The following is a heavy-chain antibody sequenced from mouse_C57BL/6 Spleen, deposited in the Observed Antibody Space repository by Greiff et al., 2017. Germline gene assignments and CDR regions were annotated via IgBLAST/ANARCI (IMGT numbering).Heavy chain of an antibody. J-gene: IGHJ4*01. D-gene: IGHD3-1*01. V-gene: IGHV2-5*01. CDR1: GFSLTSYG. Sequence: QVHVKQSGPGLVQPSQSLSITCTVSGFSLTSYGVHWVRQSPGKGLEWLGVIWRGGSTDYNAAFMSRLSITKDNSKSQVFFKMNSLQADDTAIYYCAKKGLQGYAMDYWGQGTSVTVSS. CDR2: IWRGGST. CDR3: AKKGLQGYAMDY.